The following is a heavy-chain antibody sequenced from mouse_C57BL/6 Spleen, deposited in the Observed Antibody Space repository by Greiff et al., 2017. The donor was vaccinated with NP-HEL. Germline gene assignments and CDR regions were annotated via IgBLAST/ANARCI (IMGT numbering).Heavy chain of an antibody. J-gene: IGHJ2*01. CDR2: IHPNSGST. Sequence: QVQLQQPGAELVKPGASVTLSCKASGYTFTSYWMHWVKQRPGQGLEWIGMIHPNSGSTNYNEKFKSKATLTVDKSSSTAYMQLSSLTSEDSAVYYCARLMDYGNSFDYWGRGTTLTVSS. V-gene: IGHV1-64*01. D-gene: IGHD2-1*01. CDR3: ARLMDYGNSFDY. CDR1: GYTFTSYW.